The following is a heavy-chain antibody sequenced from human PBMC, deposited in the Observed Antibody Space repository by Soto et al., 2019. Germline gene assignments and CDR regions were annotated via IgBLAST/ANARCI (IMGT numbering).Heavy chain of an antibody. CDR3: AKDVGITMIVVVIAFDY. CDR2: IYSGGTT. J-gene: IGHJ4*02. V-gene: IGHV3-53*01. Sequence: RKGLEWVSVIYSGGTTYYADSVKGRFTSSRDNSKNTLYLQMNSLRAEDTAVYYCAKDVGITMIVVVIAFDYWGQGTLVTVSS. D-gene: IGHD3-22*01.